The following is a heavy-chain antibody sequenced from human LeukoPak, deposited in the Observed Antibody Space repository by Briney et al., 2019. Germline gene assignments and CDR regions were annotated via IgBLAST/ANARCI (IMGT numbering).Heavy chain of an antibody. J-gene: IGHJ4*02. V-gene: IGHV3-23*01. CDR1: GFTFSSYA. CDR2: ISSGGGDT. Sequence: GGSLRLSCAASGFTFSSYAMTWVRQAPGKGLEWVSSISSGGGDTYYTDSVKGRFTISRDNSKNTLYLQMNSLRAEDTAVYYCARACGGTCYSSFDYWGQGTLVTVSS. CDR3: ARACGGTCYSSFDY. D-gene: IGHD2-21*02.